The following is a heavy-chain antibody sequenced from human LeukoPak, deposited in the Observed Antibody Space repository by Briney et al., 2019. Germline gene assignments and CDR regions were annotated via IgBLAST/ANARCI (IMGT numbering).Heavy chain of an antibody. CDR3: VRGDQEASEPALDY. D-gene: IGHD1-14*01. V-gene: IGHV3-48*02. CDR1: GFTFSSYS. Sequence: GGSLRLSCAASGFTFSSYSMNWVRQAPGKGLEWVSYISSRSSNIYYADSVKGRFTISRDNAKNSLYLQMNSLRDEDTAIYYCVRGDQEASEPALDYWGQGTLVTVSS. J-gene: IGHJ4*02. CDR2: ISSRSSNI.